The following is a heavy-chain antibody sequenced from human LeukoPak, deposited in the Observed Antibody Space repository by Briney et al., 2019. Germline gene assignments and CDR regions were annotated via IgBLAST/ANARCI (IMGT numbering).Heavy chain of an antibody. CDR3: ARGSGFYYGSGSPPTAVDV. Sequence: ASQTLSLTCAVSGGSIGSGGFSWSWIRLPPGKGLECIGYIYHSGITYYNPSLKSRVTISINRSKNQFSLTLSSVTAADTAVYYCARGSGFYYGSGSPPTAVDVWGQGTTVTVSS. V-gene: IGHV4-30-2*01. CDR1: GGSIGSGGFS. J-gene: IGHJ6*02. CDR2: IYHSGIT. D-gene: IGHD3-10*01.